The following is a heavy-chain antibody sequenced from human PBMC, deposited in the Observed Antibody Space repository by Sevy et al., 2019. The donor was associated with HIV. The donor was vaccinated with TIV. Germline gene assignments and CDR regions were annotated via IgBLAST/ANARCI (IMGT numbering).Heavy chain of an antibody. CDR2: ISSSSSYI. D-gene: IGHD5-18*01. J-gene: IGHJ4*02. Sequence: GESLKISCAASGFTFSSYSMNWVRQAPGKGLEWVSSISSSSSYIYYADSVKGRFTISRDNAKNSLYLQMNSLKAEDTAVYYCARDLKMRVDTGIVDYWGQGTLVTVSS. CDR3: ARDLKMRVDTGIVDY. V-gene: IGHV3-21*01. CDR1: GFTFSSYS.